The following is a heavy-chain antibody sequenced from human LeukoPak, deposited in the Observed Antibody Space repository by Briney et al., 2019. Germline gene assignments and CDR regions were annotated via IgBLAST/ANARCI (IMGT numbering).Heavy chain of an antibody. Sequence: PGGSLRLSCAASGFTFSSYAMSWVRQAPGKGLEWVSAISGSGGSTYYADSVKGRFTISRDNSKNTVYLQMNSLRAEDTAVYYCAKPGSITMIVVVITDFDYWGQGTLVTVSS. V-gene: IGHV3-23*01. J-gene: IGHJ4*02. CDR2: ISGSGGST. CDR1: GFTFSSYA. D-gene: IGHD3-22*01. CDR3: AKPGSITMIVVVITDFDY.